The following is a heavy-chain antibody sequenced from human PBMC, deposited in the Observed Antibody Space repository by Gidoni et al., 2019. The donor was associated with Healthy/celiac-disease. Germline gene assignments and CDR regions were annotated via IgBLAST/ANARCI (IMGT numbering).Heavy chain of an antibody. J-gene: IGHJ5*02. Sequence: QVQLQESGPGLVQPSETLSLTCTVSGGPVSSGSYYWSWIRQPPGKGLAWIGYIYYSGITNYNPSLKSRVTISVDTSKNQFSLNLYSVTAADTAIYYCARHYYDFWSGYGLDPWGQGTLVTVSS. D-gene: IGHD3-3*01. CDR1: GGPVSSGSYY. CDR3: ARHYYDFWSGYGLDP. CDR2: IYYSGIT. V-gene: IGHV4-61*01.